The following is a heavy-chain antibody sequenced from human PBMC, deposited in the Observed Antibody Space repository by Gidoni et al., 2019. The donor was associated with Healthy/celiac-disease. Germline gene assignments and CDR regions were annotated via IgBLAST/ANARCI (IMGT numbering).Heavy chain of an antibody. CDR3: ARDQGGYSGYVGEDYYYGMDV. Sequence: QVQLVQSGAEVKKPGSSVKVSCKASGGTFSSYAISWVRQAPGQGLEWMGGIIPIFGTANYAQKFQGRVTITADKSTSTAYMELSSLRSEDTAVYYCARDQGGYSGYVGEDYYYGMDVWGQGTTVTVSS. V-gene: IGHV1-69*06. CDR2: IIPIFGTA. D-gene: IGHD5-12*01. CDR1: GGTFSSYA. J-gene: IGHJ6*02.